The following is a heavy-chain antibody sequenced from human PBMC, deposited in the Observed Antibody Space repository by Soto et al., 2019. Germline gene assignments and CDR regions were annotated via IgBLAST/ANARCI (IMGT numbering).Heavy chain of an antibody. V-gene: IGHV3-21*01. CDR3: ARDLYDQYYYDSSGTPLGY. Sequence: LRLSCAASGFTFSIYRMNWVHQAPGKGLEWVSSISSNSYIYYADSVKGRFTISRDNAKNSLYLQMNSLRAEDTAVYYCARDLYDQYYYDSSGTPLGYWGQGTLVTVSS. CDR1: GFTFSIYR. D-gene: IGHD3-22*01. CDR2: ISSNSYI. J-gene: IGHJ4*02.